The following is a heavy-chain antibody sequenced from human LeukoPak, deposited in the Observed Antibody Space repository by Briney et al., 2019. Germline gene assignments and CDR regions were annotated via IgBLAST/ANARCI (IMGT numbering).Heavy chain of an antibody. CDR1: GYTFTSYG. CDR2: ISAYNGNT. CDR3: ARGYCTNGVCYLDY. D-gene: IGHD2-8*01. V-gene: IGHV1-18*01. Sequence: ASVKVSCKASGYTFTSYGISWVRQAPGQGLEWMGWISAYNGNTNYAQKLQGRVTMTTDTSTSTAYVELRSLRSDDTAVYYCARGYCTNGVCYLDYWGQGTLVTVSS. J-gene: IGHJ4*02.